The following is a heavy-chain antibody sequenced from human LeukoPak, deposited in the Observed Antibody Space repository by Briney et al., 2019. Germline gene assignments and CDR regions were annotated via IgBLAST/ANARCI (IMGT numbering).Heavy chain of an antibody. J-gene: IGHJ3*02. CDR2: ISGSGGST. Sequence: GGSLRLSCAASGVTFSNAWMSWVRQAPGKGLEWVSAISGSGGSTYYADSVKGRFTICRDNSKNTLYLQMNSLRAEDTAVYYCAKALDIVATTNAFDIWGQGTMVTVSS. CDR1: GVTFSNAW. V-gene: IGHV3-23*01. CDR3: AKALDIVATTNAFDI. D-gene: IGHD5-12*01.